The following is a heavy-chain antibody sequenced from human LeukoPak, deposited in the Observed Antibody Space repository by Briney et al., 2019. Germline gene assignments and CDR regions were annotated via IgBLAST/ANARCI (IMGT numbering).Heavy chain of an antibody. Sequence: GEFLKISCKGSGYSFTTYWIAWVRQMPGKGLEWMGIIYPSDSDTKYSPSFQGQVTISADKSISTAYLQWSSLKASDTAIYYCARRKSGDFSLDYWGQGTLVTVSS. CDR1: GYSFTTYW. CDR2: IYPSDSDT. CDR3: ARRKSGDFSLDY. J-gene: IGHJ4*02. V-gene: IGHV5-51*01. D-gene: IGHD4-17*01.